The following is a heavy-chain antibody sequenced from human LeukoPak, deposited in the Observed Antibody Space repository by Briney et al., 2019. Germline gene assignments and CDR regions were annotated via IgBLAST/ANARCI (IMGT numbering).Heavy chain of an antibody. CDR1: GYTFNNHY. V-gene: IGHV1-46*02. Sequence: ASVNVSCKASGYTFNNHYMYWVRQAPGQGLEWMGMIYPRDGSTSYAQKFQGRVTVTRDTSTSTVHMELSGLRSEDTAVYYCARDQEGFDYWGQGTLVTVSS. CDR2: IYPRDGST. CDR3: ARDQEGFDY. J-gene: IGHJ4*02.